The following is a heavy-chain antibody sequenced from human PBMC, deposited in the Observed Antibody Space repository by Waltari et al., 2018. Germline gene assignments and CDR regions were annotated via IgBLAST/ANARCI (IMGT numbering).Heavy chain of an antibody. CDR2: IKSKTDGGTT. CDR1: GFTFSNAW. CDR3: TTVDYGSGSYYND. J-gene: IGHJ4*02. V-gene: IGHV3-15*01. D-gene: IGHD3-10*01. Sequence: EVQLVESGGGLVKPGGSLRLSCAASGFTFSNAWMSWVRQAPGKGLEWVCRIKSKTDGGTTDYAAPVKGRFTISRDDSKNTLYLQMNSLKTEDTAVYYCTTVDYGSGSYYNDWGQGTLVTVSS.